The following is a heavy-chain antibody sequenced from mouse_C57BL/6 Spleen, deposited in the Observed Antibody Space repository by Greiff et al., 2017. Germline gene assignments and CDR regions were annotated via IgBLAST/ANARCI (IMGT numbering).Heavy chain of an antibody. J-gene: IGHJ2*01. V-gene: IGHV1-82*01. CDR1: GYAFSSSW. D-gene: IGHD1-1*01. Sequence: QVQLQQSGPELVKPGASVKISCKASGYAFSSSWMNWVKQRPGKGLEWIGRIYPGDGDTNYNGKFKGKATLTTDKSSSTAYMQLSSLTSEDSAVYFCARSGFITTVVADYWGQGTTLTVSS. CDR2: IYPGDGDT. CDR3: ARSGFITTVVADY.